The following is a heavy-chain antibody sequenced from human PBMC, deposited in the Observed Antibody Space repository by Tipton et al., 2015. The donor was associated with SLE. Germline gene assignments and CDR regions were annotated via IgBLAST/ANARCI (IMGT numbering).Heavy chain of an antibody. D-gene: IGHD1-26*01. CDR3: ARPGIVGAIPDDAFDI. V-gene: IGHV4-38-2*01. CDR1: GYSISSGYY. J-gene: IGHJ3*02. CDR2: IYHSGST. Sequence: GLVKPSETLSLTCAVSGYSISSGYYWGWIRQPPGKGLEWIGSIYHSGSTYYNPSLKSRVTISVDTSKNQFSLKLSSVTAADTAVYYCARPGIVGAIPDDAFDIWGQGTMVTVSS.